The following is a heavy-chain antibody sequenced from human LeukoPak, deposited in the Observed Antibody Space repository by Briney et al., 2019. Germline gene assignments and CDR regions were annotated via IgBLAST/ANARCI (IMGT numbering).Heavy chain of an antibody. CDR2: IYYSGST. CDR3: ARYSSNVGLFDP. Sequence: PSETLSLTCTVSGGSIGSNSHYWAWIRQPPGKGLEWIGIIYYSGSTTYNPSFKSRVTISVHTSMRHFSLNLSSVTAADTAVYYCARYSSNVGLFDPWGQGTLVTVSA. V-gene: IGHV4-39*01. CDR1: GGSIGSNSHY. J-gene: IGHJ5*02. D-gene: IGHD6-13*01.